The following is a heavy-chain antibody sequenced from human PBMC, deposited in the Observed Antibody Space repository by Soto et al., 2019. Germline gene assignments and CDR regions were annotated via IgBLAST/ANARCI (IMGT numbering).Heavy chain of an antibody. CDR2: MNPNSGNT. CDR3: ARWMATGEAADY. D-gene: IGHD5-12*01. CDR1: GYTFTSYD. V-gene: IGHV1-8*01. Sequence: GASVKVSCKASGYTFTSYDINWVRQATGQGLEWMGWMNPNSGNTGYAQKFQGRVTMTRNTSISTAYMELSSLRSEDTAVYYCARWMATGEAADYWGQGTLVTVSS. J-gene: IGHJ4*02.